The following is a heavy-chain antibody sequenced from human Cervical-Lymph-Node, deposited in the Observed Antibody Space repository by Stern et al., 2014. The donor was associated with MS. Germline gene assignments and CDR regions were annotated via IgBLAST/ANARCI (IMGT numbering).Heavy chain of an antibody. D-gene: IGHD2-2*01. Sequence: DQLVESGTEVKKPGSSVKVSCTASRGNLNYGMSWGRQAPGQGLEWMGRITPILGESKYAQRFQGRLTISADESTTTAYMELSRLTSEDTALYYCTSGRGYCSATSCVAFDFWGQGSLVIVSS. CDR1: RGNLNYG. V-gene: IGHV1-69*11. CDR2: ITPILGES. CDR3: TSGRGYCSATSCVAFDF. J-gene: IGHJ4*02.